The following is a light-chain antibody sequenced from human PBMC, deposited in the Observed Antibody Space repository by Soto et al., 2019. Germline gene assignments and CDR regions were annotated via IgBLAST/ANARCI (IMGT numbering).Light chain of an antibody. CDR1: ISDVGGYDY. CDR2: GVN. CDR3: SSSTTSITQHV. Sequence: QSVLTQPASLSGSPGQSITISCTGSISDVGGYDYVSWYQQHPGKAPKLVLYGVNNRPSGVSNRFSGSKSGNTASLTISGLQAEDEAEYYCSSSTTSITQHVFGAGTKVTVL. J-gene: IGLJ1*01. V-gene: IGLV2-14*01.